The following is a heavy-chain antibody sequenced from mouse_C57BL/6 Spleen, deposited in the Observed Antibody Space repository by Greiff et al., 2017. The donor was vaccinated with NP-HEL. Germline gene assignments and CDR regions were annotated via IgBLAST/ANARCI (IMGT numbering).Heavy chain of an antibody. J-gene: IGHJ3*01. Sequence: EVQLQQSGPELVKPGASVKIPCKASGYTFTDYNMDWVKQSPGQSLEWIGDINPNNGGTIYNQKFKGKATLTVDKSSSTAYMELRSLTSEDTAVYYCAREGDYWFAYWGQGTLVTVSA. D-gene: IGHD2-4*01. CDR3: AREGDYWFAY. CDR1: GYTFTDYN. V-gene: IGHV1-18*01. CDR2: INPNNGGT.